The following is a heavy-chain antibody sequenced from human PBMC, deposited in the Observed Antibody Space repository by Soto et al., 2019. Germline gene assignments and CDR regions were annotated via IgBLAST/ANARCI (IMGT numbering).Heavy chain of an antibody. V-gene: IGHV1-3*01. Sequence: ASVKVSCKASGYTFTSYAMHWVRQAPGQRLEWMGWINAGNGNTKYSQKFQGRVTITRDTPASTAYMELSSLRSEDTAVYYCARRGPLAVAGSSVDYWGQGTLVTVSS. CDR2: INAGNGNT. CDR3: ARRGPLAVAGSSVDY. CDR1: GYTFTSYA. J-gene: IGHJ4*02. D-gene: IGHD6-19*01.